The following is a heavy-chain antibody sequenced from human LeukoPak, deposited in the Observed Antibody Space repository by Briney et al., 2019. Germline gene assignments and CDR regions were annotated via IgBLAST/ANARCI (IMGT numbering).Heavy chain of an antibody. CDR2: ASRGGENT. D-gene: IGHD2-8*02. CDR3: GRRYETYTSQWYGWDK. Sequence: PGGSLRLSCRTSGFTLRTYAMNWVRQAPGKGLEWVSAASRGGENTCYSDSVRGRVTISRDNFNKIQYLQKKNLRGEGNAVEYCGRRYETYTSQWYGWDKWGRGIQVVVSS. CDR1: GFTLRTYA. J-gene: IGHJ2*01. V-gene: IGHV3-23*01.